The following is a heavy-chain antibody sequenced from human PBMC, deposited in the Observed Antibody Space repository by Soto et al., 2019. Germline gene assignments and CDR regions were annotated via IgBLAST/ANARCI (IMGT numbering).Heavy chain of an antibody. V-gene: IGHV1-69*13. CDR1: GGTFSSYA. D-gene: IGHD2-15*01. CDR3: TTDLWRIAVVVGSTGYFNP. J-gene: IGHJ5*02. CDR2: IIPIFGTA. Sequence: SVKVSCKXPGGTFSSYAISWVRQAPGQGLEWMGGIIPIFGTANYAQKFQGRVTITADESTSTAYMELSSLKTEDTAVYYCTTDLWRIAVVVGSTGYFNPWGQGTPVTVSS.